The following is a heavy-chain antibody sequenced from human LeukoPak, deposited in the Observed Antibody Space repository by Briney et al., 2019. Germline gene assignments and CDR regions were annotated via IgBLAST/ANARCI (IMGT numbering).Heavy chain of an antibody. D-gene: IGHD3-22*01. CDR2: INSSGGSI. CDR1: GYSFTSYY. Sequence: ASVKVSCKASGYSFTSYYMHWVRQAPGQGLEWMGIINSSGGSISYAQKFQGRVTMTRDTSTSTLYMELSSLRSKDTAVYYCARVSSGYYATDYWGQGTLVTVSS. V-gene: IGHV1-46*03. J-gene: IGHJ4*02. CDR3: ARVSSGYYATDY.